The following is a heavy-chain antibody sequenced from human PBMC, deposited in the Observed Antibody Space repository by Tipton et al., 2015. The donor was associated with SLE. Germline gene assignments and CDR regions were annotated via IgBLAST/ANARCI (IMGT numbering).Heavy chain of an antibody. J-gene: IGHJ3*02. CDR2: ISYSGGT. CDR1: GDSISTYY. Sequence: LRLSCTVSGDSISTYYWSWIRQPPGKGLEWIGYISYSGGTNYNPSLNSRVTISVDMSKNQFSLKLSSVTAADTAVYYCARGSWGSDAFDIWGQGTVVTVSS. D-gene: IGHD3-10*01. CDR3: ARGSWGSDAFDI. V-gene: IGHV4-59*01.